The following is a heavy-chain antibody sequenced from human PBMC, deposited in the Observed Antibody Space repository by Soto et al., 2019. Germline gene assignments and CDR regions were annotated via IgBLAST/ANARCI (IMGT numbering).Heavy chain of an antibody. V-gene: IGHV3-9*01. CDR1: GFTFDDYA. CDR3: ARESRFLEWLSLNWFDP. D-gene: IGHD3-3*01. CDR2: ISWNSGSM. Sequence: GGSLRLSCAASGFTFDDYAMHWVRQGPGKGLEWVSGISWNSGSMGYADSVKGRFTISRDNAKKSLYLQMNSLRDEDTAVYYCARESRFLEWLSLNWFDPWGQGTLVTVSS. J-gene: IGHJ5*02.